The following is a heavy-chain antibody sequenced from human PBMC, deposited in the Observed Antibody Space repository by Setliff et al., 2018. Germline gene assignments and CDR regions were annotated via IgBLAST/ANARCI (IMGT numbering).Heavy chain of an antibody. V-gene: IGHV1-69*13. CDR3: AGHRGVEGTPVDY. Sequence: ASVKVSCKASGCTFSSYTINWVRQAPGQGLEWMGGIIPIFGTANHAQNFQVRVTITAYESTDTAYMELSSLTSDDTAVYYCAGHRGVEGTPVDYWGQGTLVTVSS. CDR1: GCTFSSYT. CDR2: IIPIFGTA. D-gene: IGHD3-10*01. J-gene: IGHJ4*02.